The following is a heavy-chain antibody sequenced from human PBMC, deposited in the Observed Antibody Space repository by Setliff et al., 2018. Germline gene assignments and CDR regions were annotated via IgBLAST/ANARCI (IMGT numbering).Heavy chain of an antibody. Sequence: LSLTCTVSGGSINNYYWSWIRQSPGKGLEWIGYIDTSGSTDYNPSLKSRVTISVDTSKNQLSLKLSSVTAADTAVYYCAKVPITKVYFYMDVWGKGTTVTVAS. J-gene: IGHJ6*03. V-gene: IGHV4-4*08. CDR1: GGSINNYY. CDR2: IDTSGST. D-gene: IGHD3-10*01. CDR3: AKVPITKVYFYMDV.